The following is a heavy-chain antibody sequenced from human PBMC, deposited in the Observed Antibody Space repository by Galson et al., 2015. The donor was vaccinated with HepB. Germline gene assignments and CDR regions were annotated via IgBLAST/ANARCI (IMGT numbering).Heavy chain of an antibody. V-gene: IGHV3-21*01. CDR3: ARDAGGFGECWFDP. CDR1: GFTFSTYY. D-gene: IGHD3-10*01. J-gene: IGHJ5*02. CDR2: ISPTRNFI. Sequence: SLRLSCAASGFTFSTYYMIWVRQAPGKGLEWVSSISPTRNFIYYADSVKGRFTISRDNAKNSLSLQMNSLRGEDTAVYFCARDAGGFGECWFDPWGQGALVTVSS.